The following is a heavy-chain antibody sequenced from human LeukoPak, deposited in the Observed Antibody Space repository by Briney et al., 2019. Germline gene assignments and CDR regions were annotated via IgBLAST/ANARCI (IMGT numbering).Heavy chain of an antibody. Sequence: SQTLSLTCTGSGGSISSGGYYWSWIRQPPGKGLEWIGYIYHSGSTYYNPSLKSRVTISVDRSKNQFSLKLSSVTAADTAVYYCARVYSGYDRAFDIWGQGTMVTVSS. CDR3: ARVYSGYDRAFDI. D-gene: IGHD5-12*01. CDR1: GGSISSGGYY. J-gene: IGHJ3*02. CDR2: IYHSGST. V-gene: IGHV4-30-2*01.